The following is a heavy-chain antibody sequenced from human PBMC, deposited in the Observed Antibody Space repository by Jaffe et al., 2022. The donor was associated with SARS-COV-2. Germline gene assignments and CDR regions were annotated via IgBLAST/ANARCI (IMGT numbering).Heavy chain of an antibody. D-gene: IGHD7-27*01. V-gene: IGHV3-30*18. CDR1: RFTFSTYG. CDR2: ISNDASKK. Sequence: QVQLVESGGGVVQPGRSLRLSCAASRFTFSTYGMHWVRQAPGKGLEWVAVISNDASKKYYGDSVKGRFTISRDNSKNTLYLQMNSLRAEDTAIYYCAKGPTGAIDYWGQGTLVTVSS. CDR3: AKGPTGAIDY. J-gene: IGHJ4*02.